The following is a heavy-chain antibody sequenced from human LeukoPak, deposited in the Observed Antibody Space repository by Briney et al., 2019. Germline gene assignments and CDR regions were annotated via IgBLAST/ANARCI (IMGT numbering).Heavy chain of an antibody. CDR2: INHSGTT. CDR1: GESFSGYY. V-gene: IGHV4-34*01. CDR3: ARVSPYDYYGMDV. J-gene: IGHJ6*02. Sequence: SETLSLTCAVYGESFSGYYWSWIRLPPGKGLEWIGEINHSGTTNYNPSLKSRVTVSVDTSKNQFSLKLSSVTAADTAIYYCARVSPYDYYGMDVWGQGTTVTVSS.